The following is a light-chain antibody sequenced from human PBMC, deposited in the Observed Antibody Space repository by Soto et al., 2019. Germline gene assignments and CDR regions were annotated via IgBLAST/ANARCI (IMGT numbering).Light chain of an antibody. Sequence: QSALTQPASVSGSPGQSITISCTGTNGDIGTYDLVSWYQHHPARAPKLLIYQATQRPSRVSDRFSGSKSGNTASLSISGLQADDECIYDCCAYAGDHTLIVGGGTKLTVL. CDR3: CAYAGDHTLI. V-gene: IGLV2-23*01. CDR2: QAT. J-gene: IGLJ2*01. CDR1: NGDIGTYDL.